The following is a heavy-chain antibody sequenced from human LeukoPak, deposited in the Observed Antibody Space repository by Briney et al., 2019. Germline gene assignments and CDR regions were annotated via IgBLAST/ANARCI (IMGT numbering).Heavy chain of an antibody. J-gene: IGHJ4*02. CDR2: IYSGTI. CDR3: AKVDRPSNDY. V-gene: IGHV3-53*01. Sequence: GGSLRLSCTVSGFTVSSNSMSWVRQAPGKGLEWVSFIYSGTIHYSDSVKGRFTISRDNAKNTLYLQMNSLRAEDTAVYYCAKVDRPSNDYWGQGTLVTVSS. CDR1: GFTVSSNS.